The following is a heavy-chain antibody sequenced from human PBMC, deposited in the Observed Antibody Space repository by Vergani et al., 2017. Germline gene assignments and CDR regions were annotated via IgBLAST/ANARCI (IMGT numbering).Heavy chain of an antibody. J-gene: IGHJ4*02. D-gene: IGHD2-21*01. CDR3: ARGALWWLRQIDS. CDR2: IYDSGDT. V-gene: IGHV4-61*01. CDR1: GDSISSNNC. Sequence: QVQLQESGPGLVKPPGTLSLTCAVSGDSISSNNCWTWIRQPPGKGLEWIGYIYDSGDTKYNPSLKSRVTMSLDTSKNQFSLNLYSVTAADTAVYYCARGALWWLRQIDSWSQGTLVTVSS.